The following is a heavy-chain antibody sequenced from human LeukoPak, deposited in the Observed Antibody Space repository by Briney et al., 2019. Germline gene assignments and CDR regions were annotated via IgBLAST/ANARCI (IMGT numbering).Heavy chain of an antibody. CDR1: GFTFSSYA. CDR3: AKDLSIAARPCFDY. D-gene: IGHD6-6*01. Sequence: GGSLRLSCAASGFTFSSYAMSWVRQAPGKGLEWVSVISGSGDYTYFADSVKGRFTIARDNSKNTVYLQMNSPRAEDTAVYYCAKDLSIAARPCFDYWGQGTLVTVSS. V-gene: IGHV3-23*01. J-gene: IGHJ4*02. CDR2: ISGSGDYT.